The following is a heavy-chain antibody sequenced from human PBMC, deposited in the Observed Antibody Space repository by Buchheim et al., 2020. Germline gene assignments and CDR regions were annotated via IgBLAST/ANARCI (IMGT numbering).Heavy chain of an antibody. CDR3: ARAVYGSGSYLYYYYGMDV. J-gene: IGHJ6*02. CDR2: ISSSSTTI. CDR1: GFTFSSYS. V-gene: IGHV3-48*01. D-gene: IGHD3-10*01. Sequence: EVQLVESGGGLVQPGGSLRLSCAASGFTFSSYSMNWVRQAPGKGLEWVSYISSSSTTIYYADSVKGRFTISRDNAKHSLYLQMNSLRAEDTAVYYCARAVYGSGSYLYYYYGMDVWGQGTT.